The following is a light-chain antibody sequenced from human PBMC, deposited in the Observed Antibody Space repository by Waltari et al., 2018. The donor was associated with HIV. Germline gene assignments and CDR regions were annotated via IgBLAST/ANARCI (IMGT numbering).Light chain of an antibody. J-gene: IGKJ4*01. V-gene: IGKV6-21*02. CDR2: FAS. CDR3: HQTGSLPLT. Sequence: EVVLTQTPDLHSVTPNEKVTSTGRASQSIVDSLQWYQQKQDQSSKLLFKFASHSISGVPSRFSGSGSGTDFTLTINSLEAEDAATYYCHQTGSLPLTFGGGTKVEIK. CDR1: QSIVDS.